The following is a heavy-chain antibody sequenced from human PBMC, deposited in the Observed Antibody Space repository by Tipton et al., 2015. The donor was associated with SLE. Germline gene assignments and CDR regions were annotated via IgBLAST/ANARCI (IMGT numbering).Heavy chain of an antibody. D-gene: IGHD4-17*01. CDR2: IKQDGSEK. CDR3: ARNPYGDYPVDY. CDR1: GFSFSTYG. V-gene: IGHV3-7*01. J-gene: IGHJ4*02. Sequence: SLRLSCAASGFSFSTYGMHWVRQAPGKGLEWVATIKQDGSEKYYVDSVKGRFTISRDNAKKSLYLHMNNLRVEDTAVYYCARNPYGDYPVDYWGQGSLVTVSS.